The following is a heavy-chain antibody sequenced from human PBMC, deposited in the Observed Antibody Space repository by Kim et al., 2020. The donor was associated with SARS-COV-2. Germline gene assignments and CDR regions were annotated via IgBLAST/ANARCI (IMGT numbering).Heavy chain of an antibody. CDR1: GYTFTSYY. J-gene: IGHJ6*02. CDR2: INPSGGST. Sequence: ASVKVSCKASGYTFTSYYMHWVRQAPGQGLEWMGIINPSGGSTSYAQKFQGRVTMTRDTSTSTVYMELSSLRSEDTAVYYCARDQDILTGYAIDYYYYYGMDVWGQGTTVTVSS. V-gene: IGHV1-46*01. D-gene: IGHD3-9*01. CDR3: ARDQDILTGYAIDYYYYYGMDV.